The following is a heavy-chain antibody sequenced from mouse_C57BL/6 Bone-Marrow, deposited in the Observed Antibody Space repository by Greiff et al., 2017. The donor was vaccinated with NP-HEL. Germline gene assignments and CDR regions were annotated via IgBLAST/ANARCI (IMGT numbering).Heavy chain of an antibody. CDR1: GYAFTNYL. J-gene: IGHJ3*01. CDR3: ARDGYDGAWCAY. D-gene: IGHD2-2*01. V-gene: IGHV1-54*01. CDR2: INPGSGGT. Sequence: VQLQQSGAELVRPGTSVKVSCKASGYAFTNYLIEWVKQRPGQGLECIGVINPGSGGTNYNEKFKGKATLTADKSSSTAYMQLRSLTSEDSAVYFCARDGYDGAWCAYWGQGTLVTVSA.